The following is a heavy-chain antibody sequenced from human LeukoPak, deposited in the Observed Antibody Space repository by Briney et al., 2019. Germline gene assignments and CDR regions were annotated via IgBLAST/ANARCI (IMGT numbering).Heavy chain of an antibody. D-gene: IGHD3-10*01. Sequence: PGGSLRLSCAASGFTFSSYGMHWVRQAPGKGLEWVAFIRYDGSNKYYADSVKGRFTISRDNSKNTLYLQMNSLRAEDTAVYYCAGMVRGVFTPYYFDYWGRGPLVPV. V-gene: IGHV3-30*02. CDR2: IRYDGSNK. CDR3: AGMVRGVFTPYYFDY. J-gene: IGHJ4*02. CDR1: GFTFSSYG.